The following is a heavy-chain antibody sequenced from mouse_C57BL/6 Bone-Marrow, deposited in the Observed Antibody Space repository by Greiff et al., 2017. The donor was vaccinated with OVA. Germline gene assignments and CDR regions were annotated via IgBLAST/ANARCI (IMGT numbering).Heavy chain of an antibody. CDR2: IRNTANGYTT. D-gene: IGHD3-2*02. J-gene: IGHJ2*01. Sequence: DVKLQESGGGLVQPGGSLSLSCAASGFTFTDYYMSWVRQPPGKALEWLGFIRNTANGYTTEYSASVKGRFTISRDNSQSILYLQMNALRAEDSATYYCARYESSGYDFDYWGQGTTLTVSS. CDR1: GFTFTDYY. V-gene: IGHV7-3*01. CDR3: ARYESSGYDFDY.